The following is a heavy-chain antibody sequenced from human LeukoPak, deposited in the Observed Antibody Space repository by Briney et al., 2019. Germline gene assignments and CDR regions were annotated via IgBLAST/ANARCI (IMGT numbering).Heavy chain of an antibody. CDR3: ARDGGASSNVTIDY. D-gene: IGHD3-16*01. J-gene: IGHJ4*02. CDR2: IYTSGST. Sequence: SETLSLTCTVSGGSISSGSYYWSWIRQPAGKGLEWIGRIYTSGSTNYNPSLESRVTISVDASKNQFSLKLSSVTAADTAVYYCARDGGASSNVTIDYWGQGTLVTVSS. CDR1: GGSISSGSYY. V-gene: IGHV4-61*02.